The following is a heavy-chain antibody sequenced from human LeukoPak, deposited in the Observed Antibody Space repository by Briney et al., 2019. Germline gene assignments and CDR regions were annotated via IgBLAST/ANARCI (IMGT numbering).Heavy chain of an antibody. CDR2: IYTSGST. D-gene: IGHD1-26*01. CDR3: ASNSRGAYSGSTMGDY. V-gene: IGHV4-4*07. CDR1: GGSISSYY. Sequence: SETLSLTCTVSGGSISSYYWSWIRQPAGKGLEWIGRIYTSGSTNYNPSLKSRVTMSVDTSKNQFSLKLSSVTAADTAVYYCASNSRGAYSGSTMGDYWGQGTLVTVSS. J-gene: IGHJ4*02.